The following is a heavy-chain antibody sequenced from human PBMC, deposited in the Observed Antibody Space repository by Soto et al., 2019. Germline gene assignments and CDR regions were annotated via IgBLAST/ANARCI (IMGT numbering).Heavy chain of an antibody. CDR1: GFSLSDARMG. D-gene: IGHD3-3*01. CDR3: ARIERGYDFWSGGDF. Sequence: QVTLKESGPVLVKPTETLTLTCTVSGFSLSDARMGVSWIRQPPGKALEWLAQIFSNDEKSYSTSLRSRLTISHDTSSSQVGLTMTNTDPVDACKYYCARIERGYDFWSGGDFWGQGTPVTVSS. CDR2: IFSNDEK. J-gene: IGHJ4*02. V-gene: IGHV2-26*01.